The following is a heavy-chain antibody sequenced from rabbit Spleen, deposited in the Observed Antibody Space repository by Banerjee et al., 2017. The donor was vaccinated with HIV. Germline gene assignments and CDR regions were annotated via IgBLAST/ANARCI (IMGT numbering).Heavy chain of an antibody. V-gene: IGHV1S40*01. CDR1: RLSFNGGYD. CDR3: ARDAGTSFSTYGMDL. J-gene: IGHJ6*01. D-gene: IGHD8-1*01. CDR2: AVAGSSDNT. Sequence: QSLEESGGDLVKPGASLTLTCTASRLSFNGGYDMCWVRQAPGKGLEWVACAVAGSSDNTYSATWAKGRFTISKTSSTTVTLQMTSLTAADTATYFCARDAGTSFSTYGMDLWGQGTLVTVS.